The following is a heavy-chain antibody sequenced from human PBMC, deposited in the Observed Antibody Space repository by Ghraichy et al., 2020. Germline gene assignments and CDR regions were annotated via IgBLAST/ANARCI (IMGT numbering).Heavy chain of an antibody. J-gene: IGHJ4*02. CDR3: ARARIAARQRTTFDY. Sequence: SETLSLTCAVYGGSFSGYYWSWIRQPPGKGLEWIGEINNSGSTNYNQSLKSRVTISVDTSKNQFSLKLSSVTAADTAVYYCARARIAARQRTTFDYWGQGTLVTVSS. CDR1: GGSFSGYY. D-gene: IGHD6-6*01. V-gene: IGHV4-34*01. CDR2: INNSGST.